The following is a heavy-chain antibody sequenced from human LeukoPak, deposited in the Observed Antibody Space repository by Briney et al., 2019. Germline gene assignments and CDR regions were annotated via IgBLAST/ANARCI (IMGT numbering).Heavy chain of an antibody. Sequence: ALVKVSCKASGGTFSSYAISWVRQAPGQGLEWMGRIIPILGIANYAQKFQGRVTITADKSTSTAYMELSSLRSEDTAVYYCARAARGALDAFDIWGQGTMVTVSS. CDR3: ARAARGALDAFDI. CDR2: IIPILGIA. J-gene: IGHJ3*02. CDR1: GGTFSSYA. V-gene: IGHV1-69*04. D-gene: IGHD4-17*01.